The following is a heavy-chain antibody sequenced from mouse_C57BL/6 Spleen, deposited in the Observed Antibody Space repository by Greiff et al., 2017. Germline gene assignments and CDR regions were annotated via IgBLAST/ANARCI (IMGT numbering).Heavy chain of an antibody. CDR3: ASGGNPFDY. CDR1: GYTFTSYT. CDR2: INPSSGYT. J-gene: IGHJ2*01. V-gene: IGHV1-4*01. Sequence: VQLLQSGAELARPGASVKMSCKASGYTFTSYTMHWVKQRPGQGLEWIGYINPSSGYTKYNQKFKDKATLTADKSSSTAYMQLSSLTSEDSAVYYCASGGNPFDYWGQGTTLTVSS. D-gene: IGHD1-1*02.